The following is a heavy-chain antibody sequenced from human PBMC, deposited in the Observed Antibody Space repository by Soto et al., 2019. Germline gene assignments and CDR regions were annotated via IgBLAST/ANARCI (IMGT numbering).Heavy chain of an antibody. CDR1: GGTFSSYA. J-gene: IGHJ4*02. CDR2: IIPIFGTA. V-gene: IGHV1-69*01. D-gene: IGHD6-6*01. CDR3: AREGQLVRGPQNAPDY. Sequence: QVQLVQSGAEGKKPGSSVKVSCKASGGTFSSYAISWVRQAPGQGLEWMGGIIPIFGTANYAQKFQGRVTISADEYTSTADMELSSLRCEDTAVYYCAREGQLVRGPQNAPDYWGQGTLVTVSS.